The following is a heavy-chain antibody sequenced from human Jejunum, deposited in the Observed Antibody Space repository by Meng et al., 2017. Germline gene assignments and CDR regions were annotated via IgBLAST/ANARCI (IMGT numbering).Heavy chain of an antibody. Sequence: QVRRTEPGPGMVRPTVTLSRTRAISWGSVSGRRSYWTWSRQPPGKGLEWIGYVFDSGSTKYNPSLSSRFTISADTSKNQFSLELSSVTAADTAVYYCATDVYGDGLAYLDYWGQGSLVTVSS. CDR3: ATDVYGDGLAYLDY. J-gene: IGHJ4*02. D-gene: IGHD4-17*01. V-gene: IGHV4-61*01. CDR2: VFDSGST. CDR1: WGSVSGRRSY.